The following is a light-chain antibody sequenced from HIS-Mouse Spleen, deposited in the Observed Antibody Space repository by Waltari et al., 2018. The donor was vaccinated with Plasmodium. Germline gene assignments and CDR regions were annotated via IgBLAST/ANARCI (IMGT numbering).Light chain of an antibody. Sequence: QTVVTQEPSLTVSPGGTVTLPCASSTGAATSGYYPNWFQPKPGQAPSALIYSTSNNHSWTPARFSGSLLGGKAALTLSGVQPEDEAEYYCLLYYGGARVFGGGTKLTVL. CDR3: LLYYGGARV. J-gene: IGLJ3*02. CDR2: STS. V-gene: IGLV7-43*01. CDR1: TGAATSGYY.